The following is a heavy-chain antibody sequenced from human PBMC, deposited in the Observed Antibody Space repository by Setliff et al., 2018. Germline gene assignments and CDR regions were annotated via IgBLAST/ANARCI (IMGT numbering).Heavy chain of an antibody. D-gene: IGHD3-10*01. V-gene: IGHV4-34*01. CDR1: GGSFSAYY. Sequence: SETLSLTCAVYGGSFSAYYWSWIRQPPGRGLEWIGEINYSGSTNYNPSRKSRVIISVDTSLNQVSLELSAVTAADTAVYYCARVPKIWVKGNYYSYYMDFRGQGTTVTVSS. J-gene: IGHJ6*03. CDR2: INYSGST. CDR3: ARVPKIWVKGNYYSYYMDF.